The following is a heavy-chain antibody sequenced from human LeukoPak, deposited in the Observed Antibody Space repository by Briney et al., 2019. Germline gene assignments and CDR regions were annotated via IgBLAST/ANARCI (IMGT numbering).Heavy chain of an antibody. CDR3: ARGIVGATMYYLDY. CDR1: GFTFSSYD. D-gene: IGHD1-26*01. J-gene: IGHJ4*02. Sequence: GGSLRLSCAASGFTFSSYDMHWVRQATGKGLEWVSAIGTAGDTYYPGSVKGRFTISRENAKNSLYLQMNSLRAGDTAVYYCARGIVGATMYYLDYWGQGTLVTVSS. V-gene: IGHV3-13*01. CDR2: IGTAGDT.